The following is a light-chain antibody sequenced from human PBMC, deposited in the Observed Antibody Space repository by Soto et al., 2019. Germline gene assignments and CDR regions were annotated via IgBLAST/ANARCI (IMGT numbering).Light chain of an antibody. Sequence: QSVLTQPPSVSGAPGPRVTISCTGSSSNIGAGYDVHWYQQLPGTAPKLLIYDNSNRPSGVPDRFSGSKSGTSASLAITGLQAEDEADYYCQSYDSSLSAVVFGGGTKLTVL. CDR1: SSNIGAGYD. J-gene: IGLJ2*01. V-gene: IGLV1-40*01. CDR3: QSYDSSLSAVV. CDR2: DNS.